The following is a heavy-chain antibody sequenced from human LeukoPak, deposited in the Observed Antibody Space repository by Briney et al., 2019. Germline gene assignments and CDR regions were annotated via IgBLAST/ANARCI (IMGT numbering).Heavy chain of an antibody. CDR2: VSADGIDA. D-gene: IGHD2-2*01. J-gene: IGHJ3*01. CDR3: ARTQDCSSSGCYRAFDV. CDR1: DLTFSGRT. Sequence: PGGSLRLSCAASDLTFSGRTMHWVRQAPGKGLEWVAVVSADGIDAVYADSVKGRFTISRDNSQNILFLQMNSLRPDDTAVYFCARTQDCSSSGCYRAFDVWGQGTMVQVSS. V-gene: IGHV3-30-3*01.